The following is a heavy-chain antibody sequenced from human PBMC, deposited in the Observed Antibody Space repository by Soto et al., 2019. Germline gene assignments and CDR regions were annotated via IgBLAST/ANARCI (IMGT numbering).Heavy chain of an antibody. CDR3: ASPTMVRGARDSNPWYYYYGMDV. CDR1: GGTFSSYT. D-gene: IGHD3-10*01. J-gene: IGHJ6*02. V-gene: IGHV1-69*02. CDR2: IIPILGIA. Sequence: QVQLVQSGAEVKKPGSSVKVSCKASGGTFSSYTISWVRQAPGQGLDWMGRIIPILGIANYAQKFQGRVTITADKSTSTAYMELSRLRSEDTAVYYCASPTMVRGARDSNPWYYYYGMDVWGQGTTVTVSS.